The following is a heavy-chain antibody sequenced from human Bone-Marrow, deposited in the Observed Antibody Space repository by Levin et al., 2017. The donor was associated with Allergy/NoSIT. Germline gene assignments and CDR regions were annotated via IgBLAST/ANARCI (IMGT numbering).Heavy chain of an antibody. CDR3: AKCTKGSPNGWCNWIDP. D-gene: IGHD6-19*01. J-gene: IGHJ5*02. Sequence: ETLSLTCSVSGDSITSSKFFWGWIRQAPGKGLEWVSSIGNSGGEIYYADSVKGRFTISRDNSENMLYLQMNSLRAEDDTAIYYCAKCTKGSPNGWCNWIDPWGQGTLVSVSS. V-gene: IGHV3-23*01. CDR1: GDSITSSKFF. CDR2: IGNSGGEI.